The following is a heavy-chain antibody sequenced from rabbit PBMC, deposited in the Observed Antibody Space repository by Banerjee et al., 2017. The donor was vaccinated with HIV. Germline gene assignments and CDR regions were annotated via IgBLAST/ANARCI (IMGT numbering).Heavy chain of an antibody. V-gene: IGHV1S45*01. Sequence: QEQLVESGGGLVQPEGSLTLTCKASGFSFSNNYCMSWVRQAPGKGLEWIACIDVGSSGNTYYASWAKGRFTISKTSSTTVTLQMTSLTAADTATYFCARSLQLGAYALDLWGPGTLVTVS. CDR3: ARSLQLGAYALDL. J-gene: IGHJ4*01. CDR2: IDVGSSGNT. D-gene: IGHD6-1*01. CDR1: GFSFSNNYC.